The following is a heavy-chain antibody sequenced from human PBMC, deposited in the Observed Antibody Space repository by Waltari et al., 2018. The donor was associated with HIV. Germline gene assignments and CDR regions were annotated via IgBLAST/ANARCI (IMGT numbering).Heavy chain of an antibody. CDR1: GVDFKAYW. V-gene: IGHV3-7*01. J-gene: IGHJ5*01. D-gene: IGHD6-19*01. Sequence: QIMQSEGCRVRGWGPCRISLFASGVDFKAYWVSWIRQVPGEGLEWLAAISSDGTKTHYADSVKGRFTIVRNNGKNSIRLDMTNLGGADTGFYFCARESEWLYSAFFDFWGSGSLLTVSS. CDR2: ISSDGTKT. CDR3: ARESEWLYSAFFDF.